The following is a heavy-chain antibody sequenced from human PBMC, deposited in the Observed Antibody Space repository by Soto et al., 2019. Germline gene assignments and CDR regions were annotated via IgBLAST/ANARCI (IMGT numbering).Heavy chain of an antibody. V-gene: IGHV3-53*04. J-gene: IGHJ3*02. CDR3: ARYQRTEAFDI. CDR2: IYSGGST. D-gene: IGHD2-2*01. Sequence: QPGGYLRLSCAASGVTVSINYMSCVRQAPGKGLEWVSVIYSGGSTYYADSVKGRFTISRHNSKNTLYLQMNSLRAEDTAVYYCARYQRTEAFDISGQGTMVTVS. CDR1: GVTVSINY.